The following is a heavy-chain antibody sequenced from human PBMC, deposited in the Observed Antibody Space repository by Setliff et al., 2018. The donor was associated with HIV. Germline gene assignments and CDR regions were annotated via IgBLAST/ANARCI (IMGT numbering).Heavy chain of an antibody. CDR2: MNPSGGST. Sequence: ASVKVSCKASEYTFTNYYIHWVRQGPGQGLEWVGIMNPSGGSTTYAQKFQDRDTMTRYTSTSTGYMELRSLRSEDTAVYYCARGSDASGYYPIYYYYGMDVWGQGTTVTVSS. J-gene: IGHJ6*02. CDR3: ARGSDASGYYPIYYYYGMDV. CDR1: EYTFTNYY. V-gene: IGHV1-46*01. D-gene: IGHD3-22*01.